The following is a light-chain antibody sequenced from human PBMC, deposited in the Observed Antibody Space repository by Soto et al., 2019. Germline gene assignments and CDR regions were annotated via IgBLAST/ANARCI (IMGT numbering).Light chain of an antibody. Sequence: DIQMTQSPSSLSASVGDRVIITCRASQSIRRDLNWYQQRPGKAPKLLIYTTSNLESDVPSRFSGSGSGTDFTLTINNLQPGDFATYICQQGFSRPRTFGQGTTVEIK. CDR2: TTS. V-gene: IGKV1-39*01. CDR3: QQGFSRPRT. CDR1: QSIRRD. J-gene: IGKJ1*01.